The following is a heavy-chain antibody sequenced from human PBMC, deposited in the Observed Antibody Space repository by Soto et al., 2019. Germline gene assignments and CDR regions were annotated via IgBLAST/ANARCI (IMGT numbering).Heavy chain of an antibody. D-gene: IGHD2-2*01. J-gene: IGHJ3*02. V-gene: IGHV4-59*08. CDR3: ARTVDIVVVPAALDAFDI. CDR2: IYYSGST. CDR1: GGSISSYY. Sequence: SETLSLTCTVSGGSISSYYWSWIRQPPGKGLEWIGYIYYSGSTNYNPSLKSRVTISVDTSKNQFSLKLSSVTAADTAVYYFARTVDIVVVPAALDAFDIWGQGTMVTVSS.